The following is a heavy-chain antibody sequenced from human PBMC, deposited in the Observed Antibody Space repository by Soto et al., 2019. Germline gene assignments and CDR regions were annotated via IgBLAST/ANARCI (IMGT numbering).Heavy chain of an antibody. V-gene: IGHV4-59*01. CDR2: VYNSGST. Sequence: SETLSLTCTVSGGSISSNYWTWIRQPPGKGLEWIGYVYNSGSTNYNPSLKSRVTISEDTPKSQFSLKVNSMTAADTAVYYCARYRREAVAGYTLDNWGQGILVTVSS. J-gene: IGHJ4*02. CDR3: ARYRREAVAGYTLDN. D-gene: IGHD6-13*01. CDR1: GGSISSNY.